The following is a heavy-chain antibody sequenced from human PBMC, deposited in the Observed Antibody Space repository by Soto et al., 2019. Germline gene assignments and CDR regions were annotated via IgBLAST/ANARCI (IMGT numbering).Heavy chain of an antibody. V-gene: IGHV4-59*01. CDR2: VYNSGST. Sequence: SETLSLTCTVSGGSISSNYWTWIRQPPGKGLEWIGYVYNSGSTNYNPSLKSRVTISEDTPKSQFSLKVNSMTAADTAVYYCARYRREAVAGYTLDNWGQGILVTVSS. J-gene: IGHJ4*02. CDR3: ARYRREAVAGYTLDN. D-gene: IGHD6-13*01. CDR1: GGSISSNY.